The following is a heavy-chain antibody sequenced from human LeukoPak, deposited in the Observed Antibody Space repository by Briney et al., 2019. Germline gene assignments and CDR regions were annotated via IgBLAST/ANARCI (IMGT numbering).Heavy chain of an antibody. CDR3: ARALVGAAIKRHWFDP. D-gene: IGHD2-2*01. CDR1: GGSISSGGYY. Sequence: PSQTLSLTCTVSGGSISSGGYYWSRIRQHPGKGLEWIGYIYYSGSTNYNPSLKSRVTISVDTSKNQFSLKLSSVTAADTAVYYCARALVGAAIKRHWFDPWGQGTLVTVSS. V-gene: IGHV4-61*08. J-gene: IGHJ5*02. CDR2: IYYSGST.